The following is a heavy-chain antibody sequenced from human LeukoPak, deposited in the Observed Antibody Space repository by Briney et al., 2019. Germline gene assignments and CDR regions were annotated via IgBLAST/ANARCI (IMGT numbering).Heavy chain of an antibody. D-gene: IGHD2-21*02. CDR3: AKDPYPGGGDCGFYYGMDV. CDR2: ISWNSGSI. Sequence: GGSLRLSCAASGFTFDDYAMHWVRQAPGKGLEWVSGISWNSGSIGYADSVKGRFTISRDNAKNSLYLQMNSLRAEDTALYYCAKDPYPGGGDCGFYYGMDVWGQGTTVTVSS. CDR1: GFTFDDYA. V-gene: IGHV3-9*01. J-gene: IGHJ6*02.